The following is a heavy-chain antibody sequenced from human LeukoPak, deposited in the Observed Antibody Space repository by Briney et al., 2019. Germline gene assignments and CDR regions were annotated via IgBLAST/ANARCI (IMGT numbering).Heavy chain of an antibody. CDR3: AKSRDMRVAPVS. J-gene: IGHJ5*02. CDR2: IRYDGSNK. Sequence: PGGSLRLSCAASGFTFSSYGVHWVRQAAGKGLEWVAFIRYDGSNKYYADSVKGRFTISRDNSKNTLYLQMNSLRAEDTAVYYCAKSRDMRVAPVSWGQGTLVTVSS. V-gene: IGHV3-30*02. D-gene: IGHD2-15*01. CDR1: GFTFSSYG.